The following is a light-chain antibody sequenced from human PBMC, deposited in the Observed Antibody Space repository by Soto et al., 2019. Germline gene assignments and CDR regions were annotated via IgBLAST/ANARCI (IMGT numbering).Light chain of an antibody. CDR3: QQYRTPSQT. J-gene: IGKJ1*01. Sequence: EIVLTQSPGTLSLSPGESATLSCRASQTIGSSYLAWYQQRPGQAPRLLIYGGANRATGIPDRFSPTGSETDFTLAISRLEPEDFAVYYCQQYRTPSQTFGQGTKVE. CDR2: GGA. CDR1: QTIGSSY. V-gene: IGKV3-20*01.